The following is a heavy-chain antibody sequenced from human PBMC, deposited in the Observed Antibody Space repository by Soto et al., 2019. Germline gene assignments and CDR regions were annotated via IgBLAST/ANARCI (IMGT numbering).Heavy chain of an antibody. CDR3: ARAEGGASAAGNYYNGMDV. V-gene: IGHV4-4*02. Sequence: QVQLQESGPGLVKPSGTLSLTCAVSGGSISSSNWWSWVRQPPGKGLEWIGEIYHSGSTNYNPSLNSRVTISVDKSKNQFSLKLSAVTAADTAVYYCARAEGGASAAGNYYNGMDVWGQGTTVTVSS. CDR2: IYHSGST. J-gene: IGHJ6*02. CDR1: GGSISSSNW. D-gene: IGHD1-26*01.